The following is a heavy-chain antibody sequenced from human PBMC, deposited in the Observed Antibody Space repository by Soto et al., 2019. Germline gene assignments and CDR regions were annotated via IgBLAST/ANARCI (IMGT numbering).Heavy chain of an antibody. CDR1: GGSISTVGHY. CDR3: ARATGTLRSRNCDY. D-gene: IGHD1-1*01. CDR2: IYHTGST. Sequence: SETLSLTCSVSGGSISTVGHYWTWIRQPPGKGLEWIGSIYHTGSTYYSKSLRSRLTMSVDTSKSQFSLRLSSVTAADTAVYCCARATGTLRSRNCDYWGQGSLVTVSS. V-gene: IGHV4-31*03. J-gene: IGHJ4*02.